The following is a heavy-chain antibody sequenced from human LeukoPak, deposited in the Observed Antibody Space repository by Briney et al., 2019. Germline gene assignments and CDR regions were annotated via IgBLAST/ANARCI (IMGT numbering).Heavy chain of an antibody. CDR3: ARGPRYSGSYYRFLGAFDI. Sequence: PSETLSLTCTVSGGSISSYYWSWIRQPPGKGLEWIGYIYYSGSTNYDPSLKSRVTISVDTSKNQFSLKLSSVTAADTAVYYCARGPRYSGSYYRFLGAFDIWGQGTMVTVSS. D-gene: IGHD1-26*01. CDR1: GGSISSYY. J-gene: IGHJ3*02. V-gene: IGHV4-59*12. CDR2: IYYSGST.